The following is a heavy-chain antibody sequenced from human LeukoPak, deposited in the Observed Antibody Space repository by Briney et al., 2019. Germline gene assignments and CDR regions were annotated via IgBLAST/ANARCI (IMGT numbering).Heavy chain of an antibody. Sequence: LTGGSLRLSCAASGFTFSSYAMHWVRQAPGKGLEWVAVISYDGSNKYYADSVKGRFTISRDNSKNTLYLQMNSLRAEDTAVYYCARESVCAFDIWGQGTMVTVSS. CDR3: ARESVCAFDI. D-gene: IGHD3-16*01. J-gene: IGHJ3*02. CDR2: ISYDGSNK. CDR1: GFTFSSYA. V-gene: IGHV3-30-3*01.